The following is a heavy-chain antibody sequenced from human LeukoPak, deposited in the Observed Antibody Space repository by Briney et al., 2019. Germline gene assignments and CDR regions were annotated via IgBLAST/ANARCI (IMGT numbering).Heavy chain of an antibody. V-gene: IGHV4-39*07. CDR2: IYYSGST. J-gene: IGHJ3*02. CDR3: ARGSWVGTAPAYTFDI. CDR1: GDSISSSSYY. D-gene: IGHD2-15*01. Sequence: SETLSLTCTVSGDSISSSSYYWGWIRQPPGKGLEWIGSIYYSGSTYYNPSLKSRVTISVDTSKNQFSLKLSSVTAADTAVYYCARGSWVGTAPAYTFDIWGQGTMVTVSS.